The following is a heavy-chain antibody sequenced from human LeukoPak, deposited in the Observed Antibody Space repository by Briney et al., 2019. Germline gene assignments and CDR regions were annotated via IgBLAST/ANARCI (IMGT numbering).Heavy chain of an antibody. CDR2: ISSGGGAT. CDR3: AKTHGNGWYFDY. Sequence: GGSLILSCAASGFTFGNYNMNWVRQAPGKGLEWVSYISSGGGATHYADSVKGRFTISRDNAKDSLYLQMNSLRDEDTALYSCAKTHGNGWYFDYWGQGNLVTVAS. CDR1: GFTFGNYN. D-gene: IGHD6-19*01. J-gene: IGHJ4*02. V-gene: IGHV3-48*02.